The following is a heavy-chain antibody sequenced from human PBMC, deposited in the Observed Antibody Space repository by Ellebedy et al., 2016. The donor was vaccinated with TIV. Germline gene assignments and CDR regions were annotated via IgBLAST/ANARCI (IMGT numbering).Heavy chain of an antibody. J-gene: IGHJ3*02. V-gene: IGHV4-59*02. CDR3: ARNSPREYALEI. CDR1: GDSVSRYY. Sequence: GSLRLXXSVSGDSVSRYYWSWIRQPPGKGLKWIGYIYYSGITDYNPSLKSRVTMSVDTSKNQISLKLNSVTAADTAVYYCARNSPREYALEIWGQGTLVTVSS. CDR2: IYYSGIT.